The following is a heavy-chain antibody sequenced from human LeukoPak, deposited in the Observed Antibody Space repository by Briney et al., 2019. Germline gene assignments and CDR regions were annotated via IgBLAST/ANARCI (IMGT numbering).Heavy chain of an antibody. CDR2: IYPGDSDT. Sequence: GESLKISCKGSGYSFTSYWIGWVRQMPGEGLEWMGIIYPGDSDTRYSPSFQGQVTISADKSISTAYLQWSSLEASDTAMYYCARQLSGCRDWFDPWGQGTLVTVSS. J-gene: IGHJ5*02. V-gene: IGHV5-51*01. CDR3: ARQLSGCRDWFDP. CDR1: GYSFTSYW. D-gene: IGHD3-22*01.